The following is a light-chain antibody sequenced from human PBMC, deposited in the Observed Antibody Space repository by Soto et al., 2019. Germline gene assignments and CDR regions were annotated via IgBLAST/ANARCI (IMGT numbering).Light chain of an antibody. CDR1: QGVSSTY. CDR3: QHYGNSLSIT. V-gene: IGKV3-20*01. Sequence: EIVLTQSPGTLSLSPGERATLSCRASQGVSSTYLAWYQQKPGQAPRLLIYGASSRATGIPDRFSGSGSGTDFTLTISRLEPEDFAVYYCQHYGNSLSITFGQGTRLEIK. J-gene: IGKJ5*01. CDR2: GAS.